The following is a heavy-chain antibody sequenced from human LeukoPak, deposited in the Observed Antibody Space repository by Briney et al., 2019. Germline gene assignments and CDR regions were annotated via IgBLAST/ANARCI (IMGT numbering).Heavy chain of an antibody. Sequence: GGSLRLSCAASGFTFSSYAMRWVRQAPGKGLEWVSSISGSGGSTYYADSVEGRFTISRDNSKNTLYLQMNSLRAEDTAVYYCAKDWDYYGSGSYSDYWAREPWSPSPQ. CDR1: GFTFSSYA. J-gene: IGHJ4*02. D-gene: IGHD3-10*01. CDR2: ISGSGGST. V-gene: IGHV3-23*01. CDR3: AKDWDYYGSGSYSDY.